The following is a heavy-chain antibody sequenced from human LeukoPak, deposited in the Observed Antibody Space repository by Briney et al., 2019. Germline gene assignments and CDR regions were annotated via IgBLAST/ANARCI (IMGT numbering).Heavy chain of an antibody. CDR1: GGSISSSSYY. D-gene: IGHD6-13*01. J-gene: IGHJ6*03. Sequence: PSETLSLTCTVSGGSISSSSYYWGWIRQPPGKGLEWIGSIYYSGSTYYNPSLKSRVTISVDTSKNQFSLKLSSVTAADTAVYYCARGWGYSSSSNYYYYMDLWGKGTTVTVSS. V-gene: IGHV4-39*07. CDR2: IYYSGST. CDR3: ARGWGYSSSSNYYYYMDL.